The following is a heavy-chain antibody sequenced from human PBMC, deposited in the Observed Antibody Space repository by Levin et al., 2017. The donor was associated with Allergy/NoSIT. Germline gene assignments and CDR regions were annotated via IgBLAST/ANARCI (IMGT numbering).Heavy chain of an antibody. Sequence: ASVKVSCKASGYTFTAYYMHWVRQAPGEGLEWMGWINPKSGGTKYAEKFQGRVTMTRDTSISTAYMELSSLRSDETAVYYCARERGEGATSDWFHPWGQGTLVTVSS. D-gene: IGHD1-26*01. V-gene: IGHV1-2*02. CDR1: GYTFTAYY. CDR2: INPKSGGT. J-gene: IGHJ5*02. CDR3: ARERGEGATSDWFHP.